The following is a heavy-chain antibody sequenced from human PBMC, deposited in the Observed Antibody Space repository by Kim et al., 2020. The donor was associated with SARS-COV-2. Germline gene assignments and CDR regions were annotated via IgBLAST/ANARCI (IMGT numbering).Heavy chain of an antibody. CDR1: GGSISSGGYY. D-gene: IGHD6-13*01. J-gene: IGHJ6*02. Sequence: SETLSLTCTVSGGSISSGGYYWSWIRQHPGKGLEWIGYIYYSGSTYYNPSLKSRVTISVDTSKNQFSLKLSSVTAADTAVYYCARSGLGIAAAGTLAPFYYYYGMDVWGQGTTVTVSS. V-gene: IGHV4-31*03. CDR3: ARSGLGIAAAGTLAPFYYYYGMDV. CDR2: IYYSGST.